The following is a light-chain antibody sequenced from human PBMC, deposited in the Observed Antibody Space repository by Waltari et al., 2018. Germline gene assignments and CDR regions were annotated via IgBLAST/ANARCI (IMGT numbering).Light chain of an antibody. CDR1: QSISSY. Sequence: DIQMTQSPSSLSASVGDRVTITCRPSQSISSYLNWYQQKPGKAPKLLIYAASSLQSGVPSRFSGSGSGTDFTLTISSLQPEDFATYYCQQSYSTPFTFGQGTNLEIK. V-gene: IGKV1-39*01. CDR2: AAS. J-gene: IGKJ2*01. CDR3: QQSYSTPFT.